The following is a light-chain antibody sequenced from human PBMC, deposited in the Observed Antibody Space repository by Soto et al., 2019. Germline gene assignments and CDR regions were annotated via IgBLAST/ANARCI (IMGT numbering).Light chain of an antibody. CDR2: AAS. Sequence: EIVLTQSPGTLSLSPGERATLSCRASQSVGSSLAWYQQKLGQAPRLLIYAASDRFTGSGSGTDFTLTISGLQSDDFAVYYCQQYYNWPPYTFGQGTKVDIK. CDR1: QSVGSS. CDR3: QQYYNWPPYT. V-gene: IGKV3-15*01. J-gene: IGKJ2*01.